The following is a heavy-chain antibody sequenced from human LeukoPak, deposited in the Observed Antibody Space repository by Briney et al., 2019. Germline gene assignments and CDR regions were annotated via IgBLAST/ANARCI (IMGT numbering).Heavy chain of an antibody. V-gene: IGHV4-38-2*02. J-gene: IGHJ4*02. D-gene: IGHD4-17*01. Sequence: PSETLSLTCTVSGYSISSGYYWGWIRQPPGKGLEWIGSIYHSGSTYYNPSLKSRVTISVDTSKNQFSLKLSSVTAADTAVYYCARAPDYGQRYYFDYWGQGTLVTVSS. CDR1: GYSISSGYY. CDR3: ARAPDYGQRYYFDY. CDR2: IYHSGST.